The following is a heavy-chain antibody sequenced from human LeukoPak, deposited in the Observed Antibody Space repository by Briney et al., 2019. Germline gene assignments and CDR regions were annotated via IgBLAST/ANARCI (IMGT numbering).Heavy chain of an antibody. CDR1: GFTFDDYA. V-gene: IGHV3-43D*03. CDR2: ISWDGGST. J-gene: IGHJ4*02. Sequence: GGSLRLSCAASGFTFDDYAMHWVRQAPGKGLEWVSLISWDGGSTYYADSVKGRFTISRDNSKNSLYLQMNSLRAEDTALYYCASMGDSVDHWGQGTLVTVSS. CDR3: ASMGDSVDH. D-gene: IGHD3-16*01.